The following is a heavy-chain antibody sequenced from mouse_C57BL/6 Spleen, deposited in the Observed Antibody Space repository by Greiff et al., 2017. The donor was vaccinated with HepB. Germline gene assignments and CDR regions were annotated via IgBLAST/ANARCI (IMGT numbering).Heavy chain of an antibody. J-gene: IGHJ3*01. CDR2: ISYDGSN. V-gene: IGHV3-6*01. Sequence: ESGPGLVKPSQSLSLTCSVTGYSITSGYYWNWIRQFPGNKLEWMGYISYDGSNNYNPSLKNRISITRDTSKNQFFLKLNSVTTEDTATYYCARDDGYLAYWGQGTLVTVSA. D-gene: IGHD2-3*01. CDR3: ARDDGYLAY. CDR1: GYSITSGYY.